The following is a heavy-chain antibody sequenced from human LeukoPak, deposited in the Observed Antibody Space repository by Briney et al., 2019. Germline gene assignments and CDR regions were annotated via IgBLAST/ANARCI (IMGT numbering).Heavy chain of an antibody. CDR1: GCSISSYY. CDR2: IYYSGST. D-gene: IGHD3-10*01. Sequence: SETLSLTCTVSGCSISSYYWSWIRQPPGKGLEGIGYIYYSGSTNYNPSLKSRFTISVDTSKNQFSLKLSSVTAADTPVYYCVSGAGLLSYFDYWGQGTLVTVSS. J-gene: IGHJ4*02. CDR3: VSGAGLLSYFDY. V-gene: IGHV4-59*01.